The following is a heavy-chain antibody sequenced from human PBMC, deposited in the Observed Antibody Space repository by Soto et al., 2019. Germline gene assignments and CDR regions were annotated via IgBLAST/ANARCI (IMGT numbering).Heavy chain of an antibody. CDR3: ARGSLRGPTPRSLPAY. Sequence: QVQLQESGPGLVKPSQTLSLTCTVSGGSISSGGYYWSWIRQHPGKGLEWIGYIYYSGSTYYNPSLKSRVTISVDTSKNQFSLKLSSVTAADTAVYYCARGSLRGPTPRSLPAYWGQGTLVTVSS. CDR1: GGSISSGGYY. CDR2: IYYSGST. V-gene: IGHV4-31*03. D-gene: IGHD3-10*01. J-gene: IGHJ4*02.